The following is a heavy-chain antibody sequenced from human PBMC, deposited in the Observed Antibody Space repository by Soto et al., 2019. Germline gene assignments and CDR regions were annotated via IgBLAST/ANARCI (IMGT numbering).Heavy chain of an antibody. D-gene: IGHD2-15*01. CDR1: GYTFTNYG. CDR3: ARDLWDIVVVVAATHYYGMDV. Sequence: QVQLVQSGAEVKKPGASVKVSCKASGYTFTNYGISWVRQAPGQGLEWMGWISAYNGNTNYAQKLQGRVTMTTDTSTSTAYMELRSLRSDDTAVYYCARDLWDIVVVVAATHYYGMDVWGQGTTVTVSS. J-gene: IGHJ6*02. V-gene: IGHV1-18*01. CDR2: ISAYNGNT.